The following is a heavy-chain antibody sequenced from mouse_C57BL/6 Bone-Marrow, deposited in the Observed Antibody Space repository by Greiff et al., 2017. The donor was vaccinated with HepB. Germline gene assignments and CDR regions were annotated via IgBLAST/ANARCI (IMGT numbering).Heavy chain of an antibody. CDR3: ARPHYYGSSYLYYFDY. V-gene: IGHV1-53*01. J-gene: IGHJ2*01. CDR1: GYTFTSYW. Sequence: QVQLQQPGTELVKPGASVKLSCKASGYTFTSYWMHWVKQRPGQGLEWIGNINPSNGGTNYNEKFKSKATLTVDKSSSTAYMQLSSLTSEDSAVYYCARPHYYGSSYLYYFDYWGQGTTLTVSS. D-gene: IGHD1-1*01. CDR2: INPSNGGT.